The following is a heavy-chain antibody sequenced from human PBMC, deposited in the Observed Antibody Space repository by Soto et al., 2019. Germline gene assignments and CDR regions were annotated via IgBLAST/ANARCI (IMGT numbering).Heavy chain of an antibody. J-gene: IGHJ3*02. CDR3: AKRTDRGGYRGGAFDI. CDR1: VFTFSNYA. V-gene: IGHV3-23*01. D-gene: IGHD3-22*01. Sequence: EVQLLESGGGLVQPGGPLGLSCAASVFTFSNYAMSWVRQAPGKGLEWVSSISSTSGITYYAHSVKGRFTISRENSKNALFLQMNSLRADATAVYYCAKRTDRGGYRGGAFDIWGQGAVVTVSS. CDR2: ISSTSGIT.